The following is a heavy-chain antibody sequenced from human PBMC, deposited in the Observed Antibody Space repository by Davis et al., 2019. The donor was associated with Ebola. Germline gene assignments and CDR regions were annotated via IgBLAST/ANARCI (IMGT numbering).Heavy chain of an antibody. CDR2: ISYDGSNK. CDR1: GFTFSSYG. J-gene: IGHJ4*02. V-gene: IGHV3-30*03. CDR3: ARDYSPVDIVLMVYAD. D-gene: IGHD2-8*01. Sequence: GESLKISCAASGFTFSSYGMHWVRQAPGKGLEWVAVISYDGSNKYYADSVKGRFTISRDNSKNTLYLQMNSLRAEDTAVYYCARDYSPVDIVLMVYADWGQGTLVTVSS.